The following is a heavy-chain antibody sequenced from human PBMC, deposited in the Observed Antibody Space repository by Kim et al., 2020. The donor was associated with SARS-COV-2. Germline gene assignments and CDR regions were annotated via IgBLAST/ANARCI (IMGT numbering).Heavy chain of an antibody. CDR3: AKSAYYYDSSGYYYRGRGY. V-gene: IGHV3-23*01. D-gene: IGHD3-22*01. J-gene: IGHJ4*02. Sequence: GRFTISRDNSKHTLYLQMNSLRAEDTAVYYCAKSAYYYDSSGYYYRGRGYWGQGTLVTVSS.